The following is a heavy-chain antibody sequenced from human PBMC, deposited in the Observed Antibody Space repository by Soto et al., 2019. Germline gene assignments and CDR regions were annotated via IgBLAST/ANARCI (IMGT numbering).Heavy chain of an antibody. CDR3: ARVFTPNIAAAGTFDY. V-gene: IGHV4-4*02. CDR2: IYHSGST. CDR1: GGSISSSNW. D-gene: IGHD6-13*01. J-gene: IGHJ4*02. Sequence: SETLSLTCAVSGGSISSSNWWSWVRQPPGKGLEWIGEIYHSGSTNYNPSLKSRVTISVDKSKNQFSLKLTSVTAADTAVYYCARVFTPNIAAAGTFDYWGQGTLVTVSS.